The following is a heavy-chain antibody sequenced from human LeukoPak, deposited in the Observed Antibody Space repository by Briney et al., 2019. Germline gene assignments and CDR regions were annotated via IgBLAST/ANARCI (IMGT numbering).Heavy chain of an antibody. CDR3: ARERGTGFDS. D-gene: IGHD3/OR15-3a*01. V-gene: IGHV3-74*01. CDR2: INSDGSTT. Sequence: GGSLRLSCAASGFTFSSCWMHWVRQAPGKGPVWVSRINSDGSTTSYADSVKGRFTISRDNAKNTLFLQMNSLRAEDTAVYYCARERGTGFDSWGQGTLVTVSS. J-gene: IGHJ4*02. CDR1: GFTFSSCW.